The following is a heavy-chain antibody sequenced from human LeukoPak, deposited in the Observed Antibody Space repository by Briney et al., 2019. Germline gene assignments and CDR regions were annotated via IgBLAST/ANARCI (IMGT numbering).Heavy chain of an antibody. J-gene: IGHJ4*02. CDR2: ISSSGSTI. CDR1: GFTFSDYY. CDR3: ARERSGSCYFDY. V-gene: IGHV3-11*04. D-gene: IGHD1-26*01. Sequence: GGSLRLSCAASGFTFSDYYMSWIRQAPGKGLEWVSYISSSGSTIYYADSVKGRFTISRDNAKHSLYLQMNSLRAEDTSVYYCARERSGSCYFDYWGQGTLVTVSS.